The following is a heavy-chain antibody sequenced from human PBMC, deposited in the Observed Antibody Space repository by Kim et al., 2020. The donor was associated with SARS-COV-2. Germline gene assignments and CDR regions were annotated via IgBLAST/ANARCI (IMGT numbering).Heavy chain of an antibody. J-gene: IGHJ6*02. CDR3: ARDHLPPSDYDFWSGYPDAYYYYYYGMDV. D-gene: IGHD3-3*01. Sequence: ASVKVSCKASGYTFTSYAMNWVRQAPGQGLEWMGWINTNTGNPTYAQGFTGRFVFSLDTSVSTAYLQISSLKAEDTAVYYCARDHLPPSDYDFWSGYPDAYYYYYYGMDVWGQGTTVTVSS. CDR1: GYTFTSYA. V-gene: IGHV7-4-1*02. CDR2: INTNTGNP.